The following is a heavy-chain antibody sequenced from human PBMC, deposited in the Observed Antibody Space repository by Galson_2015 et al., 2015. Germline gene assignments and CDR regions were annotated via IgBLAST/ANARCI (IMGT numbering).Heavy chain of an antibody. J-gene: IGHJ4*02. CDR3: ASSRWDYFDS. D-gene: IGHD1-26*01. V-gene: IGHV3-48*03. CDR1: GFTFSTYE. Sequence: SLRLSCAASGFTFSTYEMNWVRQAPGKGLEWVSYISNSGNTVFYADSVKGRFTISRDNAKNSLYLQMNSLGAEDTAVYYCASSRWDYFDSWGQGTLVPVSS. CDR2: ISNSGNTV.